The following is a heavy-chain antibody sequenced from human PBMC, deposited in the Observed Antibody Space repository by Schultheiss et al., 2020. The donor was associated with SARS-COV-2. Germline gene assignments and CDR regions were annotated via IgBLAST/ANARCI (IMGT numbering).Heavy chain of an antibody. J-gene: IGHJ6*03. CDR1: GGTFSSYT. Sequence: KISCKASGGTFSSYTISWVRQAPGQGLEWMGRIIPILGIANYAQKFQGRVTITADKSTSTAYMELSSLRSEDTAVYYCASCITMVRGVIVDYYYYMDVWGKGTTVTVSS. V-gene: IGHV1-69*02. D-gene: IGHD3-10*01. CDR3: ASCITMVRGVIVDYYYYMDV. CDR2: IIPILGIA.